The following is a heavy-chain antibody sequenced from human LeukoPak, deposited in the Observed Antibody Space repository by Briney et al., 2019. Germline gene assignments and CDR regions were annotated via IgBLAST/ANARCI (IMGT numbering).Heavy chain of an antibody. Sequence: PSGTLSLTCAISGGSVSSGTWWSWVRQPPEKGLEWIGQIYHSGSTNYNPSLKSRVAISIDKSKSQFSLELSPVTAADTAVYYCVYHYGFSFDPWGQGTLVTVSS. CDR1: GGSVSSGTW. CDR2: IYHSGST. CDR3: VYHYGFSFDP. J-gene: IGHJ5*02. V-gene: IGHV4-4*02. D-gene: IGHD3-3*01.